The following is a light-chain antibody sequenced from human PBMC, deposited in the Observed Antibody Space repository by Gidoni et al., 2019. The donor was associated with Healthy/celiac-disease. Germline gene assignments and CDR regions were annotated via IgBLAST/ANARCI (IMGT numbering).Light chain of an antibody. J-gene: IGKJ1*01. V-gene: IGKV3-20*01. CDR3: QQYGSSPT. Sequence: EIVLTQSPGTLSLSPGERATLSCRAIQSVSSSYLAWYQQKPGQPPRLLISGASSRATGIPDRFSGSGSGTDFTLTISRLEPEDFAVYYCQQYGSSPTFGQGTKVEIK. CDR1: QSVSSSY. CDR2: GAS.